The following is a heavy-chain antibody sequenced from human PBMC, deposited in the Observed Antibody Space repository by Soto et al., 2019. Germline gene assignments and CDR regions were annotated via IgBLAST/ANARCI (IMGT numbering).Heavy chain of an antibody. CDR1: GGSISSGDYY. CDR3: ARDDLNGYFFDI. D-gene: IGHD3-9*01. Sequence: PSETLSLTCTVSGGSISSGDYYWSWIRQPPGKGLEWIGYIYYSGSTYYNKSLKSRVTISVDKSKNQFSLKLSSVTAADTAVYYCARDDLNGYFFDIWGQRTMVT. CDR2: IYYSGST. V-gene: IGHV4-30-4*01. J-gene: IGHJ3*02.